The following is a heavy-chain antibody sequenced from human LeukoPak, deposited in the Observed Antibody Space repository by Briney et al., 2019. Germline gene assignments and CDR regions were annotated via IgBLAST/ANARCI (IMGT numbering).Heavy chain of an antibody. CDR1: GYTFTSYY. CDR2: INPCSGTT. Sequence: ASVKVSCKASGYTFTSYYIHWMRQAPGQGLEWMGIINPCSGTTTYAKKFQGRVTMTRDTSTSTVYVELSSLRSEDTALYYCARGISGGSTVTYFFDYWGQGTLVTVSS. D-gene: IGHD4-11*01. CDR3: ARGISGGSTVTYFFDY. V-gene: IGHV1-46*01. J-gene: IGHJ4*02.